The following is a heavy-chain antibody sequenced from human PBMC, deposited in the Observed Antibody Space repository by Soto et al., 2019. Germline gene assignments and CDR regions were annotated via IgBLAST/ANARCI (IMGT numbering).Heavy chain of an antibody. CDR2: ISYDGSNK. CDR3: AKDRRRNYYYYGMDV. CDR1: GFTFSSYC. Sequence: QVQLVESGGGVVQPGRSLRLSCAASGFTFSSYCMHWVRQAPGKGLEWVAVISYDGSNKYYADSVKGRFTISRDNSKNTLYLQMNSLRAEDTAVYYCAKDRRRNYYYYGMDVWGQGTTVTVSS. J-gene: IGHJ6*02. V-gene: IGHV3-30*18.